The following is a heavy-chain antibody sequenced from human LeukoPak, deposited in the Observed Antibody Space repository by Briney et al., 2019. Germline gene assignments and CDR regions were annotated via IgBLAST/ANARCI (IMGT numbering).Heavy chain of an antibody. CDR3: ARGTRRLPTVYYYYYMDV. CDR1: GGSFSGYY. D-gene: IGHD6-25*01. Sequence: SETLSLTCAVYGGSFSGYYWSWIRQPPGKGLEWIGGINHSGSTNYNPSLKSRVTISVDTSKNQFSLKLSSVTAADTAVYYCARGTRRLPTVYYYYYMDVWGKGTTVTVSS. J-gene: IGHJ6*03. CDR2: INHSGST. V-gene: IGHV4-34*01.